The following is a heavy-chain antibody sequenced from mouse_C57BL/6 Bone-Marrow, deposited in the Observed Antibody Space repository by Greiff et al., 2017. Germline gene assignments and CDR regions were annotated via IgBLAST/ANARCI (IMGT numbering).Heavy chain of an antibody. D-gene: IGHD1-3*01. J-gene: IGHJ4*01. Sequence: EVKLVESRGDLVKPGGSLKLSCATSGFTFSSYGMSWVRQTPDKRLEWVATISSGGSYTYYPDSVKGRFTISRDNAKNTLYLQMSSLKSEDTAMYYCARHNLYYAMDYWGQGTSVTVSS. CDR1: GFTFSSYG. V-gene: IGHV5-6*02. CDR3: ARHNLYYAMDY. CDR2: ISSGGSYT.